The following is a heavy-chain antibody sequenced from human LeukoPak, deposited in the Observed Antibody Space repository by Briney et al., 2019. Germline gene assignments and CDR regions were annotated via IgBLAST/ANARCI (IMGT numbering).Heavy chain of an antibody. CDR1: GGTFISYA. Sequence: GASVTVSFKASGGTFISYAISWVRQAPGRGREWMGGIITMFGTAKYAQKFQGRATITTDESTRTAYMELSSLRSEDTAVYYCARCRSSGHVGSLDYWGQGTLVTVYS. CDR3: ARCRSSGHVGSLDY. CDR2: IITMFGTA. D-gene: IGHD6-6*01. J-gene: IGHJ4*02. V-gene: IGHV1-69*05.